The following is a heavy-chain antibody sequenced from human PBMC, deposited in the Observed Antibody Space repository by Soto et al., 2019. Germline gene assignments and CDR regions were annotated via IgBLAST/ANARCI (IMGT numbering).Heavy chain of an antibody. D-gene: IGHD2-2*02. V-gene: IGHV4-31*02. CDR1: GGSVSSGRYY. Sequence: SETLSLTCTLSGGSVSSGRYYWSWIRQHPGKGLEWIGYIYYSGSTYYNPSLKSRVTISVDTSKNQFSLKLSSVTAADTAVYYCARLVRVVVVPAAIKRISCYKFMDVWGKWSTVIVSS. CDR3: ARLVRVVVVPAAIKRISCYKFMDV. J-gene: IGHJ6*03. CDR2: IYYSGST.